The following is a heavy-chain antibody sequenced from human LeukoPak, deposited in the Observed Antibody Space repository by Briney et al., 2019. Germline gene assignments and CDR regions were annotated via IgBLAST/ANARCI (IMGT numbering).Heavy chain of an antibody. V-gene: IGHV1-69*13. CDR1: GGTFSSYA. Sequence: SVKVSCKASGGTFSSYAISWVRQAPGQGLEWMGGIIPIFGTANYAQKFQGRVTITADESTSTAYMELSSLRSEDTALYYCARDYFVSPSALDYWGQGTLVTVSS. J-gene: IGHJ4*02. CDR3: ARDYFVSPSALDY. D-gene: IGHD2/OR15-2a*01. CDR2: IIPIFGTA.